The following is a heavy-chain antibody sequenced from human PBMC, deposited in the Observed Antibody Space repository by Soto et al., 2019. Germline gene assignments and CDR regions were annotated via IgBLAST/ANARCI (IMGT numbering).Heavy chain of an antibody. J-gene: IGHJ5*02. Sequence: VGSLRLSCASSGFTFSSYSMNLVRQAPGKGLEWVSYISSSSSTIYYADSVKGRFTISRDNAKNSLYLQMNSLRDEDTAVYYCARGLGVANNWFDPWGQGTLVTVSS. V-gene: IGHV3-48*02. CDR3: ARGLGVANNWFDP. D-gene: IGHD2-21*01. CDR2: ISSSSSTI. CDR1: GFTFSSYS.